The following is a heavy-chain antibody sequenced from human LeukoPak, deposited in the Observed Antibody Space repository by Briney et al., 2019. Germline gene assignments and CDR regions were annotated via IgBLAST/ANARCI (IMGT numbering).Heavy chain of an antibody. J-gene: IGHJ5*01. CDR2: IIPIFGTA. D-gene: IGHD2-15*01. CDR3: ARETDGYCSGGSCRNWFDS. CDR1: GGTFSSYA. V-gene: IGHV1-69*13. Sequence: SVKVSCKASGGTFSSYAISWVRQAPGQGLEWMGGIIPIFGTANYAQKFQGRVTITADESTSTAYMELSSLRSEDTAVYYCARETDGYCSGGSCRNWFDSWGQGTLVTVSS.